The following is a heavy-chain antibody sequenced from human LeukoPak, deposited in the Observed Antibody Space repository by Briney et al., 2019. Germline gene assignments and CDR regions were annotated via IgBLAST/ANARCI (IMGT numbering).Heavy chain of an antibody. D-gene: IGHD3-16*01. CDR2: INTDGSST. J-gene: IGHJ4*02. CDR3: ARGRIMDH. Sequence: GGSLRLSCAASGFTFSSHLMHWVRQAPGKGLVCVSRINTDGSSTSYADSVKGRFTISRDNVKNTLYLQMNSLRAEDTAVYYCARGRIMDHWGQGTLVTVSS. CDR1: GFTFSSHL. V-gene: IGHV3-74*01.